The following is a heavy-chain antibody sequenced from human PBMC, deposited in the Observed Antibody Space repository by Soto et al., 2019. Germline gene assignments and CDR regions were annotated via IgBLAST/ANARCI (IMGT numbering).Heavy chain of an antibody. CDR1: GGTFSSYA. J-gene: IGHJ5*02. V-gene: IGHV1-69*01. Sequence: QVQLVQSGAEVKKPGSSVKVSCKASGGTFSSYAISWVRQAPGQGLEWMGGIIPIFGTANYEQKFQGRVTITADESTSTAYMELSSLRSEDTAVYYCARGVPAAIWRGIVNWFDPWGQGTLVTVSS. D-gene: IGHD2-2*02. CDR2: IIPIFGTA. CDR3: ARGVPAAIWRGIVNWFDP.